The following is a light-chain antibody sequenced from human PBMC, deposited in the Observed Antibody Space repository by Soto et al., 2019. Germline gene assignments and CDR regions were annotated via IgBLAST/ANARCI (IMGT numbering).Light chain of an antibody. CDR3: QQYNSYSRT. CDR2: KAS. V-gene: IGKV1-5*03. Sequence: DIQMTQSPSTLCASVGDRVTITCRASQTISSWLAWYQQKPGKAPKLLIYKASSLESGVSSRFSGSGSGTEFTLTISSLQPDDFATYYCQQYNSYSRTLGRGTKVDIK. J-gene: IGKJ1*01. CDR1: QTISSW.